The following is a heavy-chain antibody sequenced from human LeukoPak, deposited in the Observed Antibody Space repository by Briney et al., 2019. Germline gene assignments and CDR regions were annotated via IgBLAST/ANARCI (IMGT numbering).Heavy chain of an antibody. CDR1: GFTFSSYA. CDR3: AKEDYYDSSGYYPSGDY. CDR2: ISGSGGST. Sequence: PGGSLRLSCAASGFTFSSYAMSWVRQAPGKGLEWVSAISGSGGSTFYADSVKGRFTISRDNSKNTLYLQMNSLRAEDTAVYYCAKEDYYDSSGYYPSGDYWGQGTLVTVSS. J-gene: IGHJ4*02. V-gene: IGHV3-23*01. D-gene: IGHD3-22*01.